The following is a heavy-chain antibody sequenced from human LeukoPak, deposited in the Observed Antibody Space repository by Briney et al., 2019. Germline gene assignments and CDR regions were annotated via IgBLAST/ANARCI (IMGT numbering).Heavy chain of an antibody. CDR3: ARTVTPNSGSYYGWAYYFDY. Sequence: EASVKDSCKVSGYTLTELSMHWVRQAPGKGLEWMGGFDPEDAETVYAQRFQGRVTLTEDTSTDTAYMQLSSLRAEDTAVYYCARTVTPNSGSYYGWAYYFDYWGQGTLVTVSS. CDR2: FDPEDAET. CDR1: GYTLTELS. J-gene: IGHJ4*02. D-gene: IGHD1-26*01. V-gene: IGHV1-24*01.